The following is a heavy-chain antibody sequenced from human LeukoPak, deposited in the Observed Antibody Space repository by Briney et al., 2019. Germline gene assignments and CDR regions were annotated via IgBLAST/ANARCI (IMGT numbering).Heavy chain of an antibody. CDR2: ISDGGSTT. D-gene: IGHD3-22*01. CDR1: GFSFDDNV. Sequence: PGRSLRLSCAGSGFSFDDNVIHWVRKPPGKGLEWVSGISDGGSTTTYADSVKGRFTISRDNAKNTLYLQMNGLRAEDTAVYYCSRSAYYDGSGNYYDYWGQGTLVTVSS. CDR3: SRSAYYDGSGNYYDY. V-gene: IGHV3-9*01. J-gene: IGHJ4*02.